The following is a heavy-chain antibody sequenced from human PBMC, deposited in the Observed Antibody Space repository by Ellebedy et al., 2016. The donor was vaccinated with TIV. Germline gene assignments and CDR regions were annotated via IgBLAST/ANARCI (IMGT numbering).Heavy chain of an antibody. D-gene: IGHD3-10*01. Sequence: PGGSLRLSCAGSGFTFSFYWMSRVRQAPGKGPEWVANINKDGSEKFNVDSVKGRFTISRDNAKNSLYLQMNSLRAEDTAVYYCASPPGVVALWGQGTLVTVSS. CDR2: INKDGSEK. CDR1: GFTFSFYW. V-gene: IGHV3-7*03. CDR3: ASPPGVVAL. J-gene: IGHJ4*02.